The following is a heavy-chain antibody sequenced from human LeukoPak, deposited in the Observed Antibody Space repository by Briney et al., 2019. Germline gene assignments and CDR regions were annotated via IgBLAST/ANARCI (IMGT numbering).Heavy chain of an antibody. D-gene: IGHD3-22*01. CDR3: ARDGNYYDSSGYLDY. J-gene: IGHJ4*02. CDR1: GYTFTGYY. Sequence: ASVKVSCKASGYTFTGYYMHWVRQAPGQGLEWMGWINPNSGGTNYAQKFQGRVTMTRDTSTSTVYMELSSLRSEDTAVYYCARDGNYYDSSGYLDYWGQGTLVTVSS. CDR2: INPNSGGT. V-gene: IGHV1-2*02.